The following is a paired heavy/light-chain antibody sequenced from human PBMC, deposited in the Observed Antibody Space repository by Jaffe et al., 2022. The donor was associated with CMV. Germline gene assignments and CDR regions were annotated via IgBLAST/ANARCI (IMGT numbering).Heavy chain of an antibody. Sequence: EVQLLESGGGLVQPGGSLRLSCAASGFTFSSYAMSWVRQAPGKGLEWVSAISGSGGSTYYADSVKGRFTISRDNSKNTLYLQMNSLRAEDTAVYYCAKALYSSSWYVRGSGPYYYGMDVWGQGTTVTVSS. CDR1: GFTFSSYA. D-gene: IGHD6-13*01. J-gene: IGHJ6*02. V-gene: IGHV3-23*01. CDR3: AKALYSSSWYVRGSGPYYYGMDV. CDR2: ISGSGGST.
Light chain of an antibody. V-gene: IGKV2-28*01. J-gene: IGKJ3*01. CDR3: MQALQTRFT. Sequence: DIVMTQSPLSLPVTPGEPASISCRSSQSLLHSNGYNYLDWYLQKPGQSPQLLIYLGSNRASGVPDRFSGSGSGTDFTLKISRVEAEDVGVYYCMQALQTRFTFGPGTKVDIK. CDR1: QSLLHSNGYNY. CDR2: LGS.